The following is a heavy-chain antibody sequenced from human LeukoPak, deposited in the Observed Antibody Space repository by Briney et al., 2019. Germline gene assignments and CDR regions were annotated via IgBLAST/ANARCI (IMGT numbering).Heavy chain of an antibody. CDR2: ISYDGSDT. V-gene: IGHV3-30*03. CDR1: GFSFRNYG. CDR3: ASVTTMPFDY. J-gene: IGHJ4*02. D-gene: IGHD5-12*01. Sequence: GGSLSLSCAASGFSFRNYGMHWVRQAPGKGLEWVTHISYDGSDTYYTDSVRGRFTISRDNSQNTLYLQMNSLRTEDTAIYYCASVTTMPFDYWGQGTLVTVSS.